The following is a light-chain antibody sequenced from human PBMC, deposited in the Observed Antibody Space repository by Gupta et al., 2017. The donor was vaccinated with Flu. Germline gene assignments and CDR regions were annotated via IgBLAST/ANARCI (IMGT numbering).Light chain of an antibody. V-gene: IGKV3-20*01. Sequence: TLSLSPGERATLSCRASQRVTSYYLAWYQQKPGQAPRLLIYAASTRAAGIPDSFSGSGSGTDFTLTISRLEPEDSAVYYCHQYGNAPAYTFGQGTKLEI. CDR3: HQYGNAPAYT. CDR1: QRVTSYY. CDR2: AAS. J-gene: IGKJ2*01.